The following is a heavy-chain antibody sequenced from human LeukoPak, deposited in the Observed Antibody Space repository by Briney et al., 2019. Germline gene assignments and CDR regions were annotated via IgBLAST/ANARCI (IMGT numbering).Heavy chain of an antibody. CDR2: IYYSGST. V-gene: IGHV4-59*01. CDR1: GGSISSYY. CDR3: ARDLVNYYGMDV. J-gene: IGHJ6*02. D-gene: IGHD3-22*01. Sequence: SETLSLTCTVSGGSISSYYWGWIRQPPGKGLEWIGYIYYSGSTNYNPSLKSRVTISVDTSKNQFSLKLSSVTAADTAVYYCARDLVNYYGMDVWGQGTTVTVSS.